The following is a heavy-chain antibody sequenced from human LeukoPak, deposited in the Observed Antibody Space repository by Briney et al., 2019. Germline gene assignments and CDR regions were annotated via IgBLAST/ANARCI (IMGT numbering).Heavy chain of an antibody. CDR1: GFTFSSYE. D-gene: IGHD3-9*01. J-gene: IGHJ4*02. CDR2: ISCDGVTK. Sequence: PGGSLRLSCAASGFTFSSYEMNWVRQAPGKGLEWVSYISCDGVTKYYADSVKGRFTISRDNAKKSLYLQMGSLRAEDTAVYYCARDSSDILTGLTPFDYWGQGTLVTVSS. CDR3: ARDSSDILTGLTPFDY. V-gene: IGHV3-48*03.